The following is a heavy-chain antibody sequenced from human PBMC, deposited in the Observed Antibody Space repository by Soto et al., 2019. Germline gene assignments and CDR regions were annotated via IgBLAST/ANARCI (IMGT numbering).Heavy chain of an antibody. J-gene: IGHJ4*02. CDR2: INHSGST. V-gene: IGHV4-34*01. Sequence: PSETLSLTCAVYGGSISGYYWSCIRQPPGKGLEWIGEINHSGSTNYNPSLKSRVTISVDTSKNQFSLKLSSVTAADTAVYYCASHQVVGARANGYWGQGTLVTVSS. CDR1: GGSISGYY. CDR3: ASHQVVGARANGY. D-gene: IGHD1-26*01.